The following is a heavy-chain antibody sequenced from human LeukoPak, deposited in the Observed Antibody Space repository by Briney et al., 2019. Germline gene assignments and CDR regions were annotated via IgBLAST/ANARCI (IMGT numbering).Heavy chain of an antibody. J-gene: IGHJ4*02. V-gene: IGHV3-53*01. CDR3: GSGEWPKNY. D-gene: IGHD3-10*01. CDR2: IYIGGNT. CDR1: GFXISNKY. Sequence: GGSLRLSCAASGFXISNKYITWVRQAPGKGLEWVSLIYIGGNTYYADSVKGRFIISRDSAQNTLYLQMNSLRVEDTAVYHCGSGEWPKNYWGQGTLVTVSS.